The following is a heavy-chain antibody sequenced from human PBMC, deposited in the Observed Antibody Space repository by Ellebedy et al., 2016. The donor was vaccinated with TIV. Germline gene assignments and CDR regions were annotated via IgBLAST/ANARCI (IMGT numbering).Heavy chain of an antibody. CDR2: INIDGSIT. V-gene: IGHV3-74*03. CDR3: ATPVGRFSGSYVY. D-gene: IGHD3-16*01. Sequence: GESLKISCEASGFTFTNFWMHWVRQAPGKGLLSVSRINIDGSITTYADSVKGRFTVSRDNAKSTLYLDMGSLRAEDTAVYYCATPVGRFSGSYVYWGQGTLVTVSS. CDR1: GFTFTNFW. J-gene: IGHJ4*02.